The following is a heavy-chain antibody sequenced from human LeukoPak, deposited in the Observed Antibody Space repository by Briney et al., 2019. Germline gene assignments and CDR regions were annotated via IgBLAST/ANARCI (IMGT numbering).Heavy chain of an antibody. D-gene: IGHD2-21*01. CDR2: ISAYNGNT. J-gene: IGHJ2*01. CDR1: GYTFTSYY. V-gene: IGHV1-18*04. CDR3: ARLGDRYFDL. Sequence: GASVKVSCKASGYTFTSYYMHWVRQAPGQGFEWMGWISAYNGNTNYAQKLQGRVTMTTDTSTSTAYMELRSLRSDDTAVYYCARLGDRYFDLWGRGTLVTVSS.